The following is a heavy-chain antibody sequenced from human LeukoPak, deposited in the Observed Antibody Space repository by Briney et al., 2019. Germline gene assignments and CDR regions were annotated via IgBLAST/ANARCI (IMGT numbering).Heavy chain of an antibody. CDR2: ISGSGGNT. CDR1: GFTFSSYA. J-gene: IGHJ5*02. CDR3: AKGPLIEVAGTTWHH. D-gene: IGHD6-19*01. V-gene: IGHV3-23*01. Sequence: PGGSLRLSCAASGFTFSSYAMGWVRQTPGKGLEWVSAISGSGGNTYYADSVKGRFTISRDNSKNTLYLQMNSLGAEDTAVYYCAKGPLIEVAGTTWHHWGQGTLVTVSS.